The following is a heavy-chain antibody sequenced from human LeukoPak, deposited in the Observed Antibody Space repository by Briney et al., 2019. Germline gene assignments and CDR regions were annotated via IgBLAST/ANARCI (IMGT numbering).Heavy chain of an antibody. D-gene: IGHD2-8*02. Sequence: SGPTLVNPPQTLTLTCTFSGFSLRTAAMGVGWIRQPPGKALEWLALLYWDDDKRYSPSLRSRLTITKDTSKNQVVLTMTNMDPVDTATYYCAHINWWSLDYWGQGSLVTVSS. CDR1: GFSLRTAAMG. CDR3: AHINWWSLDY. CDR2: LYWDDDK. J-gene: IGHJ4*02. V-gene: IGHV2-5*02.